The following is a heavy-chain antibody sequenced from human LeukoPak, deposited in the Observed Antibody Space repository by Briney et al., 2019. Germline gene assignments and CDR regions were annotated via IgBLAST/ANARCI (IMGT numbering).Heavy chain of an antibody. Sequence: ASVKVSCKASGYTFTGYYMHWVRQAPGQGLEWLGWMNPSSGNTGYAQKFQGRVTMTRNTSISTAYMELSSLRSEDTAVYYCARALEVDGGSDYWGQGTLVTVSS. D-gene: IGHD3-16*01. CDR1: GYTFTGYY. CDR2: MNPSSGNT. V-gene: IGHV1-8*02. CDR3: ARALEVDGGSDY. J-gene: IGHJ4*02.